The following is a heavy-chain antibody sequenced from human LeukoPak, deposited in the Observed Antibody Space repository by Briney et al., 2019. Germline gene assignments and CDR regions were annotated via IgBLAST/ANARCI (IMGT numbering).Heavy chain of an antibody. D-gene: IGHD6-6*01. V-gene: IGHV1-69*05. Sequence: SVKVSCKASGGTFSSYAISWVRQAPGQGLEWMGGIIPIFGTANYAQKFQGRVTITTDESTSTAYMELSSLRSEDTAVYYCARGIAALDYYYYYMDVWGKGTTVTVSS. CDR1: GGTFSSYA. CDR2: IIPIFGTA. CDR3: ARGIAALDYYYYYMDV. J-gene: IGHJ6*03.